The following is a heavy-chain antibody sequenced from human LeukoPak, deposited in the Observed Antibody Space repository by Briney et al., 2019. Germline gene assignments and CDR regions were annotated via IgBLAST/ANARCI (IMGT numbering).Heavy chain of an antibody. CDR1: GFTFSNYA. J-gene: IGHJ4*02. D-gene: IGHD4-17*01. CDR3: ARDKSYGDSSDY. V-gene: IGHV3-7*01. Sequence: GGSLRLSCAASGFTFSNYAMHWVRQAPGKGLEWVANIKQDGSEKYYVDSVKGRFTISRDNAKNSLYLQMNSLRAEDTAVYYCARDKSYGDSSDYWGQGTLVTVSS. CDR2: IKQDGSEK.